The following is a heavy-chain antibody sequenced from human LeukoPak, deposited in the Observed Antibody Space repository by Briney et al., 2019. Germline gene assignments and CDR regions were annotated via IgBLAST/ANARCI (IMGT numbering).Heavy chain of an antibody. D-gene: IGHD1-1*01. Sequence: ASVTVSCTASGYTFTRYYMHWVRQAPGQGLEWMGWINPNSGGTNYAQKFQGRVTMTRDTSISTAYMELSRLRSDDTAVYYCARDLFRDNWNDVGWFDPWGQGTLVTVSS. CDR2: INPNSGGT. CDR3: ARDLFRDNWNDVGWFDP. J-gene: IGHJ5*02. CDR1: GYTFTRYY. V-gene: IGHV1-2*02.